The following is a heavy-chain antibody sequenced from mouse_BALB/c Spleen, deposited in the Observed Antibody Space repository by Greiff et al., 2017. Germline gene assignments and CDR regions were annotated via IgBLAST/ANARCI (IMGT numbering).Heavy chain of an antibody. CDR2: IWAGGST. Sequence: VQLVESGAGLVAPSQSLSISCTASGFSFTSYGVHWVRQPPGKGLEWLGVIWAGGSTNYYSAPMTRLSTSTDNTKSQVFLKMNSMQTDETAMYYCGARYGRGAMDDWGQGTTVTVSS. J-gene: IGHJ4*01. V-gene: IGHV2-9*02. D-gene: IGHD2-1*01. CDR1: GFSFTSYG. CDR3: GARYGRGAMDD.